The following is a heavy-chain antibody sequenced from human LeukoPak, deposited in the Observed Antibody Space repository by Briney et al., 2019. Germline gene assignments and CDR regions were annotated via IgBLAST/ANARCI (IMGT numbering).Heavy chain of an antibody. J-gene: IGHJ4*02. CDR3: ARDKASIAVAGLFDY. V-gene: IGHV1-18*01. Sequence: SAYNWNTNYPQKLQGRVTMTTDTSTSTAYMELRSLRSDDTAVYYCARDKASIAVAGLFDYWGQGTLVTVSS. CDR2: SAYNWNT. D-gene: IGHD6-19*01.